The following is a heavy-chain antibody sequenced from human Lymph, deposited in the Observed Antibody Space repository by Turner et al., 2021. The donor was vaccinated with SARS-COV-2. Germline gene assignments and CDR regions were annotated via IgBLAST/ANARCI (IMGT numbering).Heavy chain of an antibody. J-gene: IGHJ6*02. CDR3: ARDLMEVGSMDV. Sequence: VQVVESGGGLIQPGGSLRPSCAASGITVISNYMNWVRQGPGKGLRWVSVIYRGSSTPYADSVKSRSAISRDNSKNTLYRKMNSVKAEDTSVDYCARDLMEVGSMDVWGQGTMVTVSS. V-gene: IGHV3-53*01. D-gene: IGHD3-3*01. CDR1: GITVISNY. CDR2: IYRGSST.